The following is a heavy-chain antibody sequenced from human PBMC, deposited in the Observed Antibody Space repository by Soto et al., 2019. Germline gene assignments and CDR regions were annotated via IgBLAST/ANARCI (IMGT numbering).Heavy chain of an antibody. J-gene: IGHJ5*02. CDR1: GFTFSSYA. Sequence: GGSLRLSCTASGFTFSSYAMSWVRQAPGKGLEWVSAISGSGGSTYYADSVKGRFTISRDNSKNTLYLQMNSLRAEDTAVYYCAKATIVVVINPWFDPWGQGTLVTVSS. CDR3: AKATIVVVINPWFDP. D-gene: IGHD3-22*01. V-gene: IGHV3-23*01. CDR2: ISGSGGST.